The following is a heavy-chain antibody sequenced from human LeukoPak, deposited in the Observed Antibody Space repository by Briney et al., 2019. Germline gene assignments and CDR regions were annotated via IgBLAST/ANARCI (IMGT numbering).Heavy chain of an antibody. CDR1: GFTFSSHA. CDR2: VSYDGSNK. CDR3: AKLTGYSSGWYDY. Sequence: GGSLRLSCAASGFTFSSHAMHWVRQAPGKGLEWVAVVSYDGSNKYYADSVKGRFTISRDNAKNSLYLQMNSLRAEDMALYYCAKLTGYSSGWYDYWGQGTLVTVSS. D-gene: IGHD6-19*01. V-gene: IGHV3-30-3*02. J-gene: IGHJ4*02.